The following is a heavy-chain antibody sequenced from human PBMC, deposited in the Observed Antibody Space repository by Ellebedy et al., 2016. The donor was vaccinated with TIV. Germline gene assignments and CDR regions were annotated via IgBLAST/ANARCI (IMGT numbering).Heavy chain of an antibody. V-gene: IGHV3-30-3*01. D-gene: IGHD1-26*01. CDR1: GFGFNSFP. CDR2: ISYDGSTT. Sequence: PGGSLRLSCAASGFGFNSFPMHWVRQAPGKGLEWVAYISYDGSTTYYAESVKGRFTISRDNSNNTLFLQLNSLRAEDTALYYCAREDHGSEVSRANFDHWGQGMLVTVSS. J-gene: IGHJ4*02. CDR3: AREDHGSEVSRANFDH.